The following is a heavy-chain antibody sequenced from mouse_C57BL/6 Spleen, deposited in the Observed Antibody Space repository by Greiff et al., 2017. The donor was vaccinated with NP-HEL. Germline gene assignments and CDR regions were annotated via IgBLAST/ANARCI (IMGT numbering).Heavy chain of an antibody. CDR1: GFTFSDYG. CDR2: ISSGSSTI. D-gene: IGHD1-1*01. V-gene: IGHV5-17*01. J-gene: IGHJ4*01. CDR3: ARPVVATDYAMDY. Sequence: EVKLVESGGGLVKPGGSLKLSCAASGFTFSDYGMHWVRQAPEKGLEWVAYISSGSSTISYADTVKGRFTISRDNAKNTLVLQTTSLRSEDTAMYYCARPVVATDYAMDYWGQGTSVTGSS.